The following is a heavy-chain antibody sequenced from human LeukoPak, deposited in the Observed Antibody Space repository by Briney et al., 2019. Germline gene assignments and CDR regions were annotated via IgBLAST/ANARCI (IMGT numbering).Heavy chain of an antibody. CDR3: ALLGYYYDSSGYYGY. Sequence: GGSLRLSCAASGFTFSTYGMHWVRQAPGKGLEWVAFIRYDGSNKYYADSVKGRFTISTDNSKKKLYLQMNSLRAEDSAVYYCALLGYYYDSSGYYGYWGQGTLVTVSS. V-gene: IGHV3-30*02. CDR2: IRYDGSNK. D-gene: IGHD3-22*01. J-gene: IGHJ4*02. CDR1: GFTFSTYG.